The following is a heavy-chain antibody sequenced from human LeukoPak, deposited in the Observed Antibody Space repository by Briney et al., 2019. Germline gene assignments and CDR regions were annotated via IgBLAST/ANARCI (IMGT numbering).Heavy chain of an antibody. J-gene: IGHJ6*02. V-gene: IGHV3-21*01. D-gene: IGHD5-18*01. CDR2: TSSSSSYI. CDR1: GFTFSSYS. CDR3: ARDPVDTATLYYYYYGMDV. Sequence: PGGSLRLSCAASGFTFSSYSVNWVRQAPGKGLEWVSSTSSSSSYIYYADSVKGRFTISRDNAKNSLYLQMNSLRAEDTAVYYCARDPVDTATLYYYYYGMDVWGQGTTVTVSS.